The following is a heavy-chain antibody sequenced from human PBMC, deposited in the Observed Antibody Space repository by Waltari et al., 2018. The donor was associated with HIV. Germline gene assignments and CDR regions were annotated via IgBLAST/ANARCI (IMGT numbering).Heavy chain of an antibody. CDR1: GGSISSSMYY. CDR3: ARDPQVAFDI. V-gene: IGHV4-39*07. Sequence: QLQLQESGPGLVKPSETLSLTCTVSGGSISSSMYYWGWIRQPPGKGLEWIVSIYYSGSTYYNPSLKSRVTISVYTSKNQFSLKLSSVTAADTAVYYCARDPQVAFDIWGQGTMVTVSS. J-gene: IGHJ3*02. CDR2: IYYSGST.